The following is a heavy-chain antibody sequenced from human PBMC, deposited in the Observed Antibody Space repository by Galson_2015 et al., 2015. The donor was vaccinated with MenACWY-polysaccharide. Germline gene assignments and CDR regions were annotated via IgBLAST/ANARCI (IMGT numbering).Heavy chain of an antibody. J-gene: IGHJ4*02. Sequence: SLRLSCAASGFTFSTYWMHWVRQAPGKGLVWVSRISSDGSDTTYADYVKGRFTISRDNAKYTLYLQMNSLRAEDTAMYYCATFVGGSPFDYWGQGTLVTVSS. D-gene: IGHD1-26*01. CDR1: GFTFSTYW. V-gene: IGHV3-74*01. CDR2: ISSDGSDT. CDR3: ATFVGGSPFDY.